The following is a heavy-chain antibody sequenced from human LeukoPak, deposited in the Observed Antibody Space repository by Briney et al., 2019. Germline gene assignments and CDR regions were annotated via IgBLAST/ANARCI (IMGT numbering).Heavy chain of an antibody. Sequence: GSLRLSCATSGFTFSSYAMSWVRQAPGKGLEWVSAISGSGGSTYYADSVKGRFTISRDNSKNTLYLQMNSLRAEDTAVYYCAKDRRRWLQSNYFDYWGQGTLVTVSS. J-gene: IGHJ4*02. CDR2: ISGSGGST. V-gene: IGHV3-23*01. D-gene: IGHD5-24*01. CDR3: AKDRRRWLQSNYFDY. CDR1: GFTFSSYA.